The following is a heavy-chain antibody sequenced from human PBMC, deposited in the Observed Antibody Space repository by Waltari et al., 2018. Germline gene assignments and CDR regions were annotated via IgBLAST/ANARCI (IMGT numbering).Heavy chain of an antibody. CDR3: ARLGRGVVKSDY. V-gene: IGHV4-34*01. CDR1: GGSFSGSY. D-gene: IGHD3-3*01. J-gene: IGHJ4*02. CDR2: ITHSGST. Sequence: QVQLQQWGAGLLKPSETLSLTCAVYGGSFSGSYWSWIRQPPGKGLEWIGEITHSGSTNYNPSLKSRVTISVDTSKNQFSLKLSSVTAADTAVYYCARLGRGVVKSDYWGQGTLVTVSS.